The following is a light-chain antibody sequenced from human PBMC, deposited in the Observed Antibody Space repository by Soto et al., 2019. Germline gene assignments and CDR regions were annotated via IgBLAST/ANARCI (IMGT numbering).Light chain of an antibody. CDR3: QQYGSSPIT. V-gene: IGKV3D-20*01. CDR2: DAS. Sequence: EIVFTPSPATLSLSPGERATLSCGASADVSSSYVAWYQQKSGLAPRLLIHDASSRATGIPDRFSGSKSGTEFTLTIRRLEPEDAAVYYCQQYGSSPITFGQGTRLEIK. CDR1: ADVSSSY. J-gene: IGKJ5*01.